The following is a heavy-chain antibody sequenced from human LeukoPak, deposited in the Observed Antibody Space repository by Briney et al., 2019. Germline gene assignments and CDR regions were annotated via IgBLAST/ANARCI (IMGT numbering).Heavy chain of an antibody. J-gene: IGHJ5*02. D-gene: IGHD3-10*02. CDR2: IIPILGIA. CDR1: GGTFSSYA. Sequence: SVKVSCKASGGTFSSYAISWVRQAPGQGLEWMGRIIPILGIANYAQKFQGRVTITADKSTSTAYMELSSLRSGDTAVYYCARMLSGFDPWGQGTLVTVSS. V-gene: IGHV1-69*04. CDR3: ARMLSGFDP.